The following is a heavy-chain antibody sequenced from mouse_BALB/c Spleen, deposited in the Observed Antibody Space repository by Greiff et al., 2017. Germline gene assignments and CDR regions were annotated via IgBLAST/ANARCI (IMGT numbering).Heavy chain of an antibody. V-gene: IGHV5-17*02. CDR2: ISSGSSTI. CDR1: GFTFSSFG. CDR3: ARWAATDYFDY. J-gene: IGHJ2*01. Sequence: EVKLEESGGGLVQPGGSRKLSCAASGFTFSSFGMHWVRQAPEKGLEWVAYISSGSSTIYYADTVKGRFTISRDNPKNTLFLQMTSLRSEDTAMYYCARWAATDYFDYWGQGTTLTVSS. D-gene: IGHD1-2*01.